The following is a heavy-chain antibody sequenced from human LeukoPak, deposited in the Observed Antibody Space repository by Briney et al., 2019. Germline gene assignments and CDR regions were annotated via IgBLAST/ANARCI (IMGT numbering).Heavy chain of an antibody. J-gene: IGHJ4*02. CDR2: ISYDGSDR. Sequence: GGSLRLPCAASGFTFNTYGLHWVGQAPGKGLEWVAVISYDGSDRYYADSVEGLFTISRDNSNNVLYLHVNSLRAEDTAVYYCARGTYYGSGTFDYWGQGTLVTVSS. CDR1: GFTFNTYG. V-gene: IGHV3-30*03. D-gene: IGHD3-10*01. CDR3: ARGTYYGSGTFDY.